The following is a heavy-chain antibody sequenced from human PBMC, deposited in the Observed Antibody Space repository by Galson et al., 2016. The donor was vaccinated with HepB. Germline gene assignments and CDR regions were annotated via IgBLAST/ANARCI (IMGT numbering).Heavy chain of an antibody. J-gene: IGHJ6*02. D-gene: IGHD6-13*01. V-gene: IGHV1-69*04. Sequence: SVKVSCKASGGSLRNYGLSWLRQAPGQGLEWMGRLIPVLSMSNYTQKFQGRVTITADRSTNIGYMELSSLRSEDTAVYYCATGRIVAAGTSHYYAADNWGQGTTVTVSS. CDR1: GGSLRNYG. CDR2: LIPVLSMS. CDR3: ATGRIVAAGTSHYYAADN.